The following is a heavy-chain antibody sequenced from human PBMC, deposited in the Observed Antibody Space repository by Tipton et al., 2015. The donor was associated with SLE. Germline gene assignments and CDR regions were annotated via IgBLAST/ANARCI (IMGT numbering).Heavy chain of an antibody. CDR1: GFTFSRYW. D-gene: IGHD3-9*01. J-gene: IGHJ6*03. V-gene: IGHV3-74*01. CDR3: AGIEGDKSYYFYYYIDV. Sequence: SLRLSCAASGFTFSRYWMHWVRQVPGKGLVWVSRISGDGTSIRYADSVKGRFTISRDNTKNTPYLQMNSLRADDAAVYYCAGIEGDKSYYFYYYIDVWGKGTTVTVSS. CDR2: ISGDGTSI.